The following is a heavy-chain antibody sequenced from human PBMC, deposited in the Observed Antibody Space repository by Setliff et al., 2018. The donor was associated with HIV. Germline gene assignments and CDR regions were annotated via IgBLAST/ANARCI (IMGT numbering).Heavy chain of an antibody. CDR1: GGSISSSDYY. V-gene: IGHV4-39*01. CDR2: IYYSGST. Sequence: SETLSLTCSVSGGSISSSDYYWGWIRQPPGKGLEWIGSIYYSGSTYYNPSLKSRVTISVDTSKNQLSLNLSSVTAADTAVYYCATLSGPVDHWGQGTLVTVSS. D-gene: IGHD3-3*01. CDR3: ATLSGPVDH. J-gene: IGHJ4*02.